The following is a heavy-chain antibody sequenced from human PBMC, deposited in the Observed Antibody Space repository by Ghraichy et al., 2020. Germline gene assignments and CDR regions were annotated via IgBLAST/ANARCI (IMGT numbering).Heavy chain of an antibody. CDR1: GFTFSSYG. Sequence: GESLNISCAASGFTFSSYGMHWVRQAPGKGLEWVAVIWYDGSNKYYADSVKGRFTISRDNSKNTLYLQMNSLRAEDTAVYYCARDPGVVITSCWFDPWGQGTLVTVSS. CDR3: ARDPGVVITSCWFDP. V-gene: IGHV3-33*01. CDR2: IWYDGSNK. D-gene: IGHD3-3*01. J-gene: IGHJ5*02.